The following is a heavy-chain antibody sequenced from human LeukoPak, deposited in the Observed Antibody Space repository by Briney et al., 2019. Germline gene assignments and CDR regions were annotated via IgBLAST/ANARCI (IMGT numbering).Heavy chain of an antibody. CDR1: GGTFSSYA. V-gene: IGHV1-69*04. CDR3: ASQLDKDSSSMAPGYFDY. Sequence: GASVKVSCKASGGTFSSYAISWVRQAPGQGLERMGRIIPILGIANYAQKFQGRVTITADKSTSTAYMELSSLRSEDTAVYYCASQLDKDSSSMAPGYFDYWGQGTLVTVSS. J-gene: IGHJ4*02. D-gene: IGHD6-13*01. CDR2: IIPILGIA.